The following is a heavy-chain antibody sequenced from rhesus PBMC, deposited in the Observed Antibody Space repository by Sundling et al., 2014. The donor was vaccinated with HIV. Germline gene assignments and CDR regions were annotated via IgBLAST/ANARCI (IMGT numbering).Heavy chain of an antibody. J-gene: IGHJ4*01. D-gene: IGHD4-23*01. Sequence: QVQLQESGPGLVKPSETLSLTCAVSGYSISSDNYWNWIRQPPGNGLEWIGSVYGGSGSNYLNPSLKSRVTLSVDTSKNQFSLKLSSVTAADTAVYYCAREWGFYSTNYGADHWGQGVLVTVSS. CDR1: GYSISSDNY. CDR2: VYGGSGSN. V-gene: IGHV4S9*01. CDR3: AREWGFYSTNYGADH.